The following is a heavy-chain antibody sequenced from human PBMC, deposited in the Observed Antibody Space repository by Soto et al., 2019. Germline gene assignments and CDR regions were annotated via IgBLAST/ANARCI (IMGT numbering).Heavy chain of an antibody. Sequence: EVQLVESGGGLVQPGGSLRLSCAASGFTFSTYWMSWVRQAPGKGLEWVANIKQDGSEKYYVDSVKGRFTISRDNAKNSLYVQMNSLRVDDTAVYYCARDTYFDDSSAYFDYWGQGTLVTVSS. CDR2: IKQDGSEK. D-gene: IGHD3-22*01. V-gene: IGHV3-7*01. CDR3: ARDTYFDDSSAYFDY. CDR1: GFTFSTYW. J-gene: IGHJ4*02.